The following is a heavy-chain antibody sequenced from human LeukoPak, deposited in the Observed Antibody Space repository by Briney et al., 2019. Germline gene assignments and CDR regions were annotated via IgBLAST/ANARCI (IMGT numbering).Heavy chain of an antibody. CDR1: GFSLSSTP. J-gene: IGHJ4*02. CDR2: ISGSGNTK. CDR3: AKSNTTSWCSFDY. V-gene: IGHV3-23*01. D-gene: IGHD6-13*01. Sequence: GGSLRHSCAPPGFSLSSTPVRGSAMPPGRGREGLSTISGSGNTKYYADGVKGRFTNSRDNTKNALYLQMDSLRAEDTALYFCAKSNTTSWCSFDYWGQGTLVSVSS.